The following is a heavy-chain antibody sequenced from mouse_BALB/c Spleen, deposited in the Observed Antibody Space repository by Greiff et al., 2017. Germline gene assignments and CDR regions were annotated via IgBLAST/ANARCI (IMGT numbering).Heavy chain of an antibody. Sequence: EVMLVESGGGLVKPGGSLKLSCAASGFTFSSYAMSWVRQTPEKRLEWVASISSGGSTYYPDSVKGRFTISRDNARNILYLQMSSLRSEDTAVYYCARGEIYYGNPFAYWGQGTLVTVSA. D-gene: IGHD2-1*01. V-gene: IGHV5-6-5*01. CDR3: ARGEIYYGNPFAY. J-gene: IGHJ3*01. CDR1: GFTFSSYA. CDR2: ISSGGST.